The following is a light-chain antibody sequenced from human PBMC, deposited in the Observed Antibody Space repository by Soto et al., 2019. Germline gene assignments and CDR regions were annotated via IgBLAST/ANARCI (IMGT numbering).Light chain of an antibody. V-gene: IGKV3-11*01. CDR2: DAP. Sequence: EIVLTQSPATLSLSPGERATHSSRASQSVSSYLAWDQQKPGQAPRLLIYDAPNRATGIPARFSGSGSGTDFTLTISSLEPEDFAVYYCQQRSNWPPITFGQGTRLE. CDR1: QSVSSY. J-gene: IGKJ5*01. CDR3: QQRSNWPPIT.